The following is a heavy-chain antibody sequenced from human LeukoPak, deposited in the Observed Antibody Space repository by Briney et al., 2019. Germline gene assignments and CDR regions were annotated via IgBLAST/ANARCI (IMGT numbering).Heavy chain of an antibody. CDR3: ARVHGDYTYYYGMDV. Sequence: ASVKVSCKASGYTFTGYYMHWVRQAPGQGLEWMGWINPNSGGTNYAQKFQGRVTMTSDTSISTAYMELSRLRSDDTAVYYCARVHGDYTYYYGMDVWGQGTTVTVSS. D-gene: IGHD4-17*01. CDR2: INPNSGGT. J-gene: IGHJ6*02. V-gene: IGHV1-2*02. CDR1: GYTFTGYY.